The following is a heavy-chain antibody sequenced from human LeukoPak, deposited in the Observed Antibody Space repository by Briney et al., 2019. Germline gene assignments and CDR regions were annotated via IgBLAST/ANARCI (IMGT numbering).Heavy chain of an antibody. CDR2: IYQSGST. J-gene: IGHJ4*02. V-gene: IGHV4-30-2*01. D-gene: IGHD6-13*01. CDR1: GGSISSGGYY. CDR3: ARGIAAAGRFDY. Sequence: SQTLSLTCTVSGGSISSGGYYWGWIRQPPGKGLEWIGYIYQSGSTYYNPSLMSRVTISVDKSKNQFSLKLSSVTAADTAVYYCARGIAAAGRFDYWGQGTLVTVSS.